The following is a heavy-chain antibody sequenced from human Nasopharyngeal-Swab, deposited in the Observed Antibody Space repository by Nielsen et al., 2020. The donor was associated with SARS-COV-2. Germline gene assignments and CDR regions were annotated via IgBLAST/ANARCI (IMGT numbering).Heavy chain of an antibody. CDR3: ARDTWDV. J-gene: IGHJ6*02. CDR1: GYTFSKYA. D-gene: IGHD2/OR15-2a*01. V-gene: IGHV7-4-1*01. Sequence: ASVKVSCKASGYTFSKYAINWLRQAPGQGLAWMGWINTNAGTATYVQGFTGRFVFSLHTSVSTACLQIDSLMTEDSAVFYCARDTWDVWGQGTTVTVSS. CDR2: INTNAGTA.